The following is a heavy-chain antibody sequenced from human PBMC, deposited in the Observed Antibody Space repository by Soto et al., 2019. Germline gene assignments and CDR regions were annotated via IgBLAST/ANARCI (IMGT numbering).Heavy chain of an antibody. CDR1: GFTFTSSA. V-gene: IGHV1-58*01. J-gene: IGHJ6*02. CDR2: IVVGSGNT. CDR3: AADPLSGRPYSSSSGGMDV. D-gene: IGHD6-6*01. Sequence: GASVKVSCKASGFTFTSSAVQWVRQARGQRLEWIGWIVVGSGNTNYAQKFQERVTITRDMSTSTAYMELSSLRSEDTAVYYCAADPLSGRPYSSSSGGMDVWGQGTTVTVSS.